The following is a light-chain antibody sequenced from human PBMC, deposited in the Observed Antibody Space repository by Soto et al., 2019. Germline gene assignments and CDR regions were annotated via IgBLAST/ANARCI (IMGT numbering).Light chain of an antibody. J-gene: IGLJ2*01. V-gene: IGLV2-11*01. Sequence: QSALTQPCSVSGSPGQSVTISCTGTSSDVGGYNYVSWYQQHPGKAPKLIIYDVSKRPSGVPDRFSGSKSGNTASLTISGLQAEDEADYYCCSYAGRYTLDVVFGGGTKLTVL. CDR2: DVS. CDR1: SSDVGGYNY. CDR3: CSYAGRYTLDVV.